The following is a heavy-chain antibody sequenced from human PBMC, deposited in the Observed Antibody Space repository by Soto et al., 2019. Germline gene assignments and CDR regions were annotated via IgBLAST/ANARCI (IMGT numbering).Heavy chain of an antibody. V-gene: IGHV1-69*01. Sequence: QVQLVQSGAEVKKPGSSVKVSCKASGGTFSSYAISWVRQAPGQGLEWMGGIIPIFGTATYAQKFQGRVTTTADESTSTAYMELSSLRAEDTAVYYCANGGNTARFGRFDPWGQGSLVTVCS. CDR1: GGTFSSYA. CDR2: IIPIFGTA. J-gene: IGHJ5*02. CDR3: ANGGNTARFGRFDP. D-gene: IGHD5-18*01.